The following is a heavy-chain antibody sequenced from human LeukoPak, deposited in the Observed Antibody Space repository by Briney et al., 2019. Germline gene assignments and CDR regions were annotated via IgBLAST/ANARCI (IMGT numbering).Heavy chain of an antibody. J-gene: IGHJ4*02. CDR3: VSFNGDYDGHIDF. V-gene: IGHV3-74*01. D-gene: IGHD4-17*01. CDR2: INSDGTST. CDR1: GFTFSSYW. Sequence: GGSLRLSCAASGFTFSSYWMHWVRRAPGKGLVWVSRINSDGTSTSYADSVKGRFTISRDNAKNTLYLQMNSLRAEDTAVYYCVSFNGDYDGHIDFWGQGTLVTVSS.